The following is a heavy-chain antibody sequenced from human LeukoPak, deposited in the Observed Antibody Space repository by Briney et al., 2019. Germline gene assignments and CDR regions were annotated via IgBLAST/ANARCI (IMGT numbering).Heavy chain of an antibody. CDR1: GGSISSSSYY. D-gene: IGHD4-17*01. Sequence: GSLRLSCTVSGGSISSSSYYWGWIRQPPGKGLEWIGSIYYSGSTYYNPSLKSRVTISVDTSKNQFSLKLSSVTAADTAVYYCARCPTTVTTCEYFQHWGQGTLVTVSS. CDR2: IYYSGST. J-gene: IGHJ1*01. V-gene: IGHV4-39*01. CDR3: ARCPTTVTTCEYFQH.